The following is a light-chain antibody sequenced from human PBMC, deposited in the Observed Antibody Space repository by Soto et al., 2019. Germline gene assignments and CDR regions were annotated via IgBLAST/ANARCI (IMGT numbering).Light chain of an antibody. CDR2: ATS. V-gene: IGKV3-20*01. CDR3: QHYGTSAL. Sequence: EIVLTQSPGTLSLSPGERATLSCRASQSVSSSYLAWYQQKPGQAPRLLIYATSDRATGIPDRFSASGSGTDFTLTISRREPEDFAVYYCQHYGTSALFGPGTKVDIK. CDR1: QSVSSSY. J-gene: IGKJ3*01.